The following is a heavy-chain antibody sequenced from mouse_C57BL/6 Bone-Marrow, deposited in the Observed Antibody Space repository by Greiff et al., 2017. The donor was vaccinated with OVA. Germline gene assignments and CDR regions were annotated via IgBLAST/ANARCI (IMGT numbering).Heavy chain of an antibody. CDR1: GYTFTSYW. V-gene: IGHV1-55*01. Sequence: QVQLQQPGAELVKPGASVKMSCKASGYTFTSYWITWVKQRPGQGLEWIGDIYPGSGSTNSNEKFKSKATLTVDTSSSTAYMQSSSLKSEDSAVYDCAYYYGSSYPNWNVDVWGTGTTGTVSS. D-gene: IGHD1-1*01. CDR3: AYYYGSSYPNWNVDV. J-gene: IGHJ1*03. CDR2: IYPGSGST.